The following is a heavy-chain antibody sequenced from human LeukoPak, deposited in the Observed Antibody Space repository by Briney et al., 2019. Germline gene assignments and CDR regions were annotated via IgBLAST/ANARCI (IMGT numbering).Heavy chain of an antibody. Sequence: GGSLRLSCAASGFTISSYSMNWVRQAPGKGLEWVSSISSSSSYIYYADSVRGRFTISRDNAKNSLYLQMNSLRAEDTAVYYCARESTMVRGALDYWGQGTLVTVSS. CDR1: GFTISSYS. CDR3: ARESTMVRGALDY. CDR2: ISSSSSYI. D-gene: IGHD3-10*01. J-gene: IGHJ4*02. V-gene: IGHV3-21*01.